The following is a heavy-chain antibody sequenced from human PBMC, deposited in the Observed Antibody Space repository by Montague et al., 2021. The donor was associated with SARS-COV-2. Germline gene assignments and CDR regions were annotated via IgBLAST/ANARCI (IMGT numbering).Heavy chain of an antibody. V-gene: IGHV4-34*01. CDR2: INHSGST. Sequence: SETLSLTCAVYGGSFIGYSWCWIRQPPGKGLEWMGEINHSGSTNYNPSLTRRVTISVDTSKNQFSLRLSLVTAADTAVYYCARRSRVVTALWALRTSLTSWFDPWGQGTLVTVSS. CDR1: GGSFIGYS. J-gene: IGHJ5*02. CDR3: ARRSRVVTALWALRTSLTSWFDP. D-gene: IGHD2-21*02.